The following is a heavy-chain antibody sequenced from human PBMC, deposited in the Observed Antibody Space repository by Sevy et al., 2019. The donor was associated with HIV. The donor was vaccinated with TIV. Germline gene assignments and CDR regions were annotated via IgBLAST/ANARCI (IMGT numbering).Heavy chain of an antibody. CDR1: GFSFSTSGVG. CDR2: IFWDGDL. D-gene: IGHD2-15*01. CDR3: AHRRSKGIRITEFDY. Sequence: SGPTLVKPTQTLTLNCTFSGFSFSTSGVGVGWVRQPPGKPLEWLEMIFWDGDLRYSPSLESRLTITKDTSKDQVVLTMANMDPVDTGTYFCAHRRSKGIRITEFDYWGQGTQVTVSS. V-gene: IGHV2-5*02. J-gene: IGHJ4*02.